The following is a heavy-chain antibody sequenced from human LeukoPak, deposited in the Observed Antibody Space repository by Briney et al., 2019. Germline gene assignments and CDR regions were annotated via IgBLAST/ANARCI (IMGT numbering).Heavy chain of an antibody. J-gene: IGHJ6*02. CDR3: ARGHCSSTSCYDYYYYGMDV. CDR1: GYTLTSYY. CDR2: INPSGGST. V-gene: IGHV1-46*01. Sequence: ASVKVSCKASGYTLTSYYMHWVRHAPGQGLEWMGIINPSGGSTSYAQKFQGRVTMTRDTSTSTVYMELSSLRSEDTAVYYCARGHCSSTSCYDYYYYGMDVWGQGTTVTVSS. D-gene: IGHD2-2*01.